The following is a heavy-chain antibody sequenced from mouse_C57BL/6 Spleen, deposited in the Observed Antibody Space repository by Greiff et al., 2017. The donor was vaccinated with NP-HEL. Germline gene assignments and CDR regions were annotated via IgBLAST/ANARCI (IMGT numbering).Heavy chain of an antibody. D-gene: IGHD2-13*01. CDR1: GFTFSSYA. CDR3: TTTEGLYFDY. J-gene: IGHJ2*01. V-gene: IGHV5-9-1*02. Sequence: EVNVVESGEGLVKPGGSLKLSCAASGFTFSSYAMSWVRQTPEKRLEWVAYISSGGDYIYYADTVKGRFTISRDNARNTLYLQMSSLKSEDTAMYYCTTTEGLYFDYWGQGTTLTVSS. CDR2: ISSGGDYI.